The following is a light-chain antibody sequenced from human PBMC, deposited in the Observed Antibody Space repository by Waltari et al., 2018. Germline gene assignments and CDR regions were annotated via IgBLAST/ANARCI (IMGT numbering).Light chain of an antibody. V-gene: IGKV1-39*01. CDR2: DVS. CDR3: QQSYSTPRT. Sequence: IQMTQSPPSLSASVGDTVTITCRASQSLNTYLNWYHQKPGKAPKLLIYDVSSLQSGVPSRFSGSGSGTDFTLTISSLQPEDFATYYCQQSYSTPRTFGHGTKVEI. J-gene: IGKJ1*01. CDR1: QSLNTY.